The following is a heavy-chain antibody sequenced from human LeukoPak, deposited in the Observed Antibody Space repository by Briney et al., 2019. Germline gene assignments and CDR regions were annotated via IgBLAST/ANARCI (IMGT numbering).Heavy chain of an antibody. CDR1: GYTFTSYD. V-gene: IGHV1-8*01. D-gene: IGHD6-19*01. Sequence: GASVKASCKASGYTFTSYDINWLRQATGQGLEWMGWMNPNSGNTGYAQKFQGRVTMTRNTSISTAYMELSSLRSEDTAVYYCARAWGAVAGSDYWGQGTLVTVSS. J-gene: IGHJ4*02. CDR3: ARAWGAVAGSDY. CDR2: MNPNSGNT.